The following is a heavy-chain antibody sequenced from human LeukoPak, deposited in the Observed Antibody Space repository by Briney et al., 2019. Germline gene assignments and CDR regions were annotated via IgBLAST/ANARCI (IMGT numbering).Heavy chain of an antibody. J-gene: IGHJ4*02. CDR3: AEGGIRYFDEGFDY. V-gene: IGHV1-46*01. CDR2: INPSGGST. CDR1: GYTFTSYY. D-gene: IGHD3-9*01. Sequence: ASVKVSCKASGYTFTSYYMHWVRQAPGQGLEWMGIINPSGGSTSYAQKFQGRVTMTRDTSTSTVYMELSSLRSEDTAVFFQAEGGIRYFDEGFDYWGQGTLVTVSS.